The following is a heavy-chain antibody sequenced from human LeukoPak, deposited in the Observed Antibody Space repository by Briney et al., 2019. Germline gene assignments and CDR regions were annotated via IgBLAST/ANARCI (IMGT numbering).Heavy chain of an antibody. CDR1: GGSISSYY. D-gene: IGHD3-22*01. Sequence: SETLSLTCTVSGGSISSYYWSWIRQPPGKGLEWIGYIYYSGSTNYNPSLKSRVTISVDTSKNQFSLKLSSVTAADTAVYYCARDGKTYDSSGYDYWGQGTLVTVSS. V-gene: IGHV4-59*01. J-gene: IGHJ4*02. CDR2: IYYSGST. CDR3: ARDGKTYDSSGYDY.